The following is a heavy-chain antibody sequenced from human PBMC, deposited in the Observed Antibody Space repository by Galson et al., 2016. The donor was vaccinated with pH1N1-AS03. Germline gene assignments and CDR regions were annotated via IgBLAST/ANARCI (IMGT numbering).Heavy chain of an antibody. J-gene: IGHJ4*02. V-gene: IGHV3-7*01. CDR2: INKDGSEK. CDR1: GFSLSNYW. D-gene: IGHD1-14*01. Sequence: SLRLSCAVSGFSLSNYWMTWVRQAPGKGLEWVANINKDGSEKSYVDSVKGRFTISRDTAKNSVFLQMNSVRVEDRAVYYCARVPGGPWRFDYWGQGTLVTVSS. CDR3: ARVPGGPWRFDY.